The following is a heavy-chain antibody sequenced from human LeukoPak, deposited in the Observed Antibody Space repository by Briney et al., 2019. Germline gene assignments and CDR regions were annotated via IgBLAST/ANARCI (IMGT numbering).Heavy chain of an antibody. Sequence: ASVKVSCKACGYTFTRYYMHGVGQAPGQGLEWMGIINPSGCRTSNAQKFKGRDTMTRDTSTSTVYMELSSLSSEDTAVYSCASDALPFYVWGSYRFARGVDYWGQGTLVTVSS. CDR3: ASDALPFYVWGSYRFARGVDY. CDR1: GYTFTRYY. CDR2: INPSGCRT. J-gene: IGHJ4*02. D-gene: IGHD3-16*02. V-gene: IGHV1-46*01.